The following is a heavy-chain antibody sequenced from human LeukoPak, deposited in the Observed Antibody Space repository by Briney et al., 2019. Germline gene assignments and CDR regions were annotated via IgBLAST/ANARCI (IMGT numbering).Heavy chain of an antibody. Sequence: ASVKVSCKASGYTFTTYDINWVRQAPGQGREWMGWMNPNSGNTGYAQKFQGRVTMTRNTSISTAYMELSSLRSEDTAVYYCARGPNKSDGGNSGSAWFDPWGQGTLVTVSS. CDR3: ARGPNKSDGGNSGSAWFDP. CDR2: MNPNSGNT. D-gene: IGHD4-23*01. V-gene: IGHV1-8*01. J-gene: IGHJ5*02. CDR1: GYTFTTYD.